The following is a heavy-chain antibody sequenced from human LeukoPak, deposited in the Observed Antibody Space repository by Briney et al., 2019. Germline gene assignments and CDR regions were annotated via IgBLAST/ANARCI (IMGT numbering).Heavy chain of an antibody. CDR3: ARANVPRELDDMTTGPAGTWTGEYYSDY. Sequence: ASVKVSCKASGYTFTSYGISWVRQAPGQGLEWMGWISAYNGNTNYAQKLQGRVTMTTDTSTSTAYMELRSLRSDDTAVYYCARANVPRELDDMTTGPAGTWTGEYYSDYWGQGTLVTVSS. CDR1: GYTFTSYG. V-gene: IGHV1-18*04. J-gene: IGHJ4*02. CDR2: ISAYNGNT. D-gene: IGHD4-17*01.